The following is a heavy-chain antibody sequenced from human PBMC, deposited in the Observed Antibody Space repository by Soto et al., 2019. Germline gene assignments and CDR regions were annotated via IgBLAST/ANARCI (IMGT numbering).Heavy chain of an antibody. CDR1: GGSISSGDYY. Sequence: SETLSLTCTVSGGSISSGDYYWSWIRQPPGKGLEWIGYIYYSGSTYYNPSLKSRVTISVDTSKNQFSQKLSSVTAADTAVYYCARDRAYYYDSSGYYDDAFDIWGQGTMVTVSS. D-gene: IGHD3-22*01. J-gene: IGHJ3*02. CDR3: ARDRAYYYDSSGYYDDAFDI. CDR2: IYYSGST. V-gene: IGHV4-30-4*01.